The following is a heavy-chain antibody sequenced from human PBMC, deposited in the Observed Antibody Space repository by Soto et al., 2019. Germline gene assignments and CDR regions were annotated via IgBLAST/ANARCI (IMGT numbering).Heavy chain of an antibody. D-gene: IGHD2-2*01. J-gene: IGHJ6*02. CDR1: GYTFTSYG. Sequence: QVQLVQSGAEVKKPGASVKVSCKASGYTFTSYGISWVRQAPGQGLEWMGWISAYNGNTNYAQKLQGRVTMTTDTSTSTAYMELRSLRSEDTAVYYCARSQGSSTSLEIYYYYYYGMDVWGQGTTVTVSS. V-gene: IGHV1-18*01. CDR2: ISAYNGNT. CDR3: ARSQGSSTSLEIYYYYYYGMDV.